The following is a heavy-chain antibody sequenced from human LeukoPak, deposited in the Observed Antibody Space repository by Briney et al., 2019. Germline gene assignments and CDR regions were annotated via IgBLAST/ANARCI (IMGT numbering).Heavy chain of an antibody. CDR3: ARSSIAAAALDY. J-gene: IGHJ4*02. CDR2: IYYSGSS. Sequence: PSETLSLTCTVSGGSISSSSYYWGWIRQPPGKGLEWIGSIYYSGSSYYNPSLKSRVTISVDTSKNQFSLKLSSVTAADTAVYYCARSSIAAAALDYWGQGTLVTVSS. CDR1: GGSISSSSYY. D-gene: IGHD6-13*01. V-gene: IGHV4-39*07.